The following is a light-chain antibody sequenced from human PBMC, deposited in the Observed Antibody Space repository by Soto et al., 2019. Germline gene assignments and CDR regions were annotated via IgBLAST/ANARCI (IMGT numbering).Light chain of an antibody. CDR1: QSVSSSY. CDR3: QQYGSSPFT. J-gene: IGKJ1*01. V-gene: IGKV3-20*01. CDR2: GAS. Sequence: EIPQAPVTLCFPPADSASLSWRASQSVSSSYLAWYQQKPGQAPRLLIYGASSRATGIPARFSGSGYGTDFTLTISRLEPEDFAVYYCQQYGSSPFTFGQGTQLDIK.